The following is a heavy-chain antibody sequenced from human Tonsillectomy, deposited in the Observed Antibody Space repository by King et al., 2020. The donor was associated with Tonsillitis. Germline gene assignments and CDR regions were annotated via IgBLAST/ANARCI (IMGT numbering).Heavy chain of an antibody. D-gene: IGHD2-15*01. CDR3: ATRSCVGCSCYSVDY. J-gene: IGHJ4*02. V-gene: IGHV3-30*03. CDR1: GFTFSRHG. CDR2: MSYHGNDK. Sequence: VQLVESGGGVVQPGTSLSLACVASGFTFSRHGMHWVRHAPGKGLEWVAVMSYHGNDKFDAESVKGRFTISRDNLKNTWYLYMNSLRAEETAVYYCATRSCVGCSCYSVDYWGQGTLVTVSS.